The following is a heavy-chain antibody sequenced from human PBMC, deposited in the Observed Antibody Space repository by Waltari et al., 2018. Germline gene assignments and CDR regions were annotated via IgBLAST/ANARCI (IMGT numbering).Heavy chain of an antibody. CDR3: ARESYDTRGYLTNFDY. CDR1: GFPFNTNN. Sequence: EVQLVESGGGLVKPGGSLILPCTALGFPFNTNNMNWVRQAPGKGLEWVSSISTNNTYIDYADSVKGRFTISRDNAKNSLFLQMNSLRAEDTAVYYCARESYDTRGYLTNFDYWGQGTLVTVSS. J-gene: IGHJ4*02. CDR2: ISTNNTYI. D-gene: IGHD3-22*01. V-gene: IGHV3-21*01.